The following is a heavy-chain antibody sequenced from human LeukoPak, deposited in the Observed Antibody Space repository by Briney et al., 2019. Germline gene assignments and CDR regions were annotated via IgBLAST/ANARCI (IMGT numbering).Heavy chain of an antibody. V-gene: IGHV1-69*13. Sequence: SVKVSCKASEGTFNSYAISWVRQAPGQGLEWMGGIIPIFGKTNYVQKLQGRVTITADESTSAAYMELRSLRSEDTAMYYCARGRFRYYDTSGYYPPFDSWGQGTLVTVSS. J-gene: IGHJ4*02. CDR3: ARGRFRYYDTSGYYPPFDS. D-gene: IGHD3-22*01. CDR2: IIPIFGKT. CDR1: EGTFNSYA.